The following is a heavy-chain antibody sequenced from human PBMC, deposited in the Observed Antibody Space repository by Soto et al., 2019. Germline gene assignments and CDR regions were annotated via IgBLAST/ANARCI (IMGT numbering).Heavy chain of an antibody. Sequence: ASVKVSCKASGYSFTGNSMHWVRQAPGQGLEWMGWINPNNGGTNYAQRFRGWVTMARDTSVSTAYMDLNRLKSDDTAVYYCARGSYDFWSVYSGNYYYYMDVWGKGTTVTVSS. V-gene: IGHV1-2*04. CDR3: ARGSYDFWSVYSGNYYYYMDV. J-gene: IGHJ6*03. CDR1: GYSFTGNS. D-gene: IGHD3-3*01. CDR2: INPNNGGT.